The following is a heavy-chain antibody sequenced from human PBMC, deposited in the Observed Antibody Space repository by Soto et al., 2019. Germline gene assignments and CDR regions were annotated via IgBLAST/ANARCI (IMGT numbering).Heavy chain of an antibody. J-gene: IGHJ1*01. V-gene: IGHV3-74*01. CDR2: ISSDGTTT. D-gene: IGHD1-26*01. CDR1: GFTFSNYY. Sequence: GGSLRLSCAASGFTFSNYYMHWVRQAPGKGPVWVSRISSDGTTTTYADSVKGRFTISRDNAKNTLYLQVNSLRVEDTAIYYCATWEERYFQDWGQGTLVTVSS. CDR3: ATWEERYFQD.